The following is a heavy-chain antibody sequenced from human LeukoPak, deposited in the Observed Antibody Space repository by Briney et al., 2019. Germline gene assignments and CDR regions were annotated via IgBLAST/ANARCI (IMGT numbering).Heavy chain of an antibody. CDR2: ISDNGRNK. V-gene: IGHV3-30*04. CDR1: GFTFSTFA. D-gene: IGHD6-19*01. CDR3: ARNQWLSDY. Sequence: GGSLILSCAASGFTFSTFAMHWVRQPPGKGLEWVAVISDNGRNKYYGDSVKDRFTISRDNSKNTLYLQMNSLRAEDTAIYYCARNQWLSDYWGQGALVAVSS. J-gene: IGHJ4*02.